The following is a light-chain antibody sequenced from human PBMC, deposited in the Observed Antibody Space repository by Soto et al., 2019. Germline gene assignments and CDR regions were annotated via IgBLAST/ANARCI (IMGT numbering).Light chain of an antibody. CDR3: QHSHSTPRIT. V-gene: IGKV1-39*01. J-gene: IGKJ5*01. CDR1: QTISSY. CDR2: AAS. Sequence: DIQMTQSPSSLSAVVGDRVTITCRTSQTISSYLNWYQQKSGKAPKLLISAASNLQSGVPYRFSGSGSGTDLTLTISSLQPEDVATYYCQHSHSTPRITFGQGTRLEIK.